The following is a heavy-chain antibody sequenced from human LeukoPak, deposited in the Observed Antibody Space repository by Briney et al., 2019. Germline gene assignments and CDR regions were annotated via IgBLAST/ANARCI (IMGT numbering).Heavy chain of an antibody. J-gene: IGHJ4*02. CDR3: AREWRVVRGVIVDY. D-gene: IGHD3-10*01. Sequence: GGSLRLSCAASGFTFSSYEMNWVRQAPGKGLEWVSYISSSGGTIYSADSVKGRFTISRDNAKNSLYLQMNSLRAEDTAVYYCAREWRVVRGVIVDYWGQGTLVTVSA. CDR2: ISSSGGTI. V-gene: IGHV3-48*03. CDR1: GFTFSSYE.